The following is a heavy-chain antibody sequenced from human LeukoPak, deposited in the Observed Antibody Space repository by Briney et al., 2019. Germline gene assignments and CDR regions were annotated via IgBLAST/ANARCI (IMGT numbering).Heavy chain of an antibody. CDR1: GFTVSSNY. CDR3: ARDSSAVTTVTTKLFDY. Sequence: PGGSLRLSCTASGFTVSSNYMSWVRQAPGKGLEWVSVIYRDGTTYYTDSARGRFTISRDNSKNTVYLQMNSLRAEDTAVYYCARDSSAVTTVTTKLFDYWGQGTLVTVSS. V-gene: IGHV3-53*01. J-gene: IGHJ4*02. D-gene: IGHD4-17*01. CDR2: IYRDGTT.